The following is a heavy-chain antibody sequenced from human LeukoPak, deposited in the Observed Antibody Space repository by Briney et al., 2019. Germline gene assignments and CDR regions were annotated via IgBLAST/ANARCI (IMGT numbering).Heavy chain of an antibody. V-gene: IGHV3-21*01. CDR3: AKGLTVVYIDY. J-gene: IGHJ4*02. Sequence: GGSLRLSCVASGFPFRSFSMNWVRQAPGKGLEWVASISSSSTYIYYADSVKGRFTISRDNAKNSLYLQMNSLGAEDTAVYYCAKGLTVVYIDYWGQGTLVTVSS. D-gene: IGHD4-23*01. CDR1: GFPFRSFS. CDR2: ISSSSTYI.